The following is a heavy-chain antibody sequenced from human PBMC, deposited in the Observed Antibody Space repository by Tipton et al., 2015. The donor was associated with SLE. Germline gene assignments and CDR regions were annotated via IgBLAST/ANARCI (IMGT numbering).Heavy chain of an antibody. Sequence: TLSLTCTISGGSISSGGYYWSWIRQPPGKGLEWIGYIYHSGSTYYNPSLESRVTISQDRSKNQFSLKLSSVTAADTAVYYCARSSGDSLYYFNYWGQGTLVSVSS. CDR1: GGSISSGGYY. D-gene: IGHD2-15*01. V-gene: IGHV4-30-2*01. J-gene: IGHJ4*02. CDR2: IYHSGST. CDR3: ARSSGDSLYYFNY.